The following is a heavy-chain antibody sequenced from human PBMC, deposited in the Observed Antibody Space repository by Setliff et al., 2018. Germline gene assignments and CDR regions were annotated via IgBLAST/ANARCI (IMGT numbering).Heavy chain of an antibody. J-gene: IGHJ4*02. CDR3: ARGNSGGDY. D-gene: IGHD6-25*01. V-gene: IGHV3-21*01. Sequence: PGGSLRLSCAASGFTFSTYRMHWVRQAPGKGLEWVSSIDTSSSYIYHADSVKGRFTISRDNAKNTLYLQMNSLRAEDTAVYYCARGNSGGDYWGQGTLVTVSS. CDR1: GFTFSTYR. CDR2: IDTSSSYI.